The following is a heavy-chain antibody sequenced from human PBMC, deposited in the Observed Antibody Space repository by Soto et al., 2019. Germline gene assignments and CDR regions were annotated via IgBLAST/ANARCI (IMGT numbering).Heavy chain of an antibody. V-gene: IGHV6-1*01. CDR1: GDSVSSNSAA. D-gene: IGHD6-6*01. CDR3: ARDRAARRSYYYYYMDV. J-gene: IGHJ6*03. CDR2: TYYRSKWYN. Sequence: SQTLSLTCAISGDSVSSNSAAWNWIRQSPSRGLEWLGRTYYRSKWYNDYAVSVKSRITINPDTSKNQFSLQLNSVTPEDTAVYYCARDRAARRSYYYYYMDVWGKGTTVTVSS.